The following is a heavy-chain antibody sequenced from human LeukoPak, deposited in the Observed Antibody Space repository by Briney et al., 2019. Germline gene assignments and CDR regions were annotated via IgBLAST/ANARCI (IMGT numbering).Heavy chain of an antibody. CDR1: GFTFSDYY. J-gene: IGHJ4*02. D-gene: IGHD1-1*01. CDR2: ISSSGSTI. Sequence: PGGSLRLSCAASGFTFSDYYMSWIRQAPGKGLEWVSYISSSGSTIYYADSVKGRFTISRDNAKNSLYLQMNSLRAEDTAVYYCAREPAYFELYFDYWGQGTLVTVSS. CDR3: AREPAYFELYFDY. V-gene: IGHV3-11*04.